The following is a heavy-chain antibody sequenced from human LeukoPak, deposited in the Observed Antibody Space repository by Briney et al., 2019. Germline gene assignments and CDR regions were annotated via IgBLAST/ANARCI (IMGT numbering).Heavy chain of an antibody. V-gene: IGHV3-21*01. J-gene: IGHJ6*03. CDR3: ARAYSETYGLGYYYMDV. D-gene: IGHD1-26*01. Sequence: GGSLRLSCAASGFTFNTYSMNWVRQAPGKGLEWVSSISSSSSYIYYADSVKGRFTLSRDNAKTSLYLKMNSLRAEDTAVYYCARAYSETYGLGYYYMDVWGKGTTVTISS. CDR1: GFTFNTYS. CDR2: ISSSSSYI.